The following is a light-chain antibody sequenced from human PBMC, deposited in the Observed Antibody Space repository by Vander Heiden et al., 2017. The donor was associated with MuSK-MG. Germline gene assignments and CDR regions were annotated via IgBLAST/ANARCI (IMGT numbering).Light chain of an antibody. CDR2: DAS. CDR1: QDISNY. Sequence: DIQMTQSPSPLSAYVGDRVTITCQAGQDISNYLNWYQQKPGNAPKLLIYDASNLETGVPSRCSGSGSGTDFTFTISSLQPEDIAAYYCQQHYNLHSYTFGQGTKLEIK. CDR3: QQHYNLHSYT. J-gene: IGKJ2*01. V-gene: IGKV1-33*01.